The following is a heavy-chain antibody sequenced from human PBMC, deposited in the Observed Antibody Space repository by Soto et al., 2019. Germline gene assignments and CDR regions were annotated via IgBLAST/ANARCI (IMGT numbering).Heavy chain of an antibody. CDR1: GASISTSYW. Sequence: SETLSLTCAVSGASISTSYWWSWVRQSPGKGLEWIGEIHYSGITNYNPSLKSRVTISLDKSKNQFSLNLNSVTAADTAIFYCTRALLKSLDYWGPGTLVTVSS. CDR2: IHYSGIT. V-gene: IGHV4-4*02. CDR3: TRALLKSLDY. J-gene: IGHJ4*02.